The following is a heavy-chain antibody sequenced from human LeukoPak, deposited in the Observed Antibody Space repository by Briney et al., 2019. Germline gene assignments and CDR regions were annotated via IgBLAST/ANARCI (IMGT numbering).Heavy chain of an antibody. CDR2: INHSGST. J-gene: IGHJ4*02. D-gene: IGHD3-22*01. CDR1: GGSFSGYY. Sequence: SETLSLTCAVYGGSFSGYYWSWIRQPPGKGLEWIGEINHSGSTNYNPSLKSRVTISVDTSKNQFSLKLSPVTATDTAIYYCARENPSGYYNRPIDYWGQGTLVTVSS. CDR3: ARENPSGYYNRPIDY. V-gene: IGHV4-34*01.